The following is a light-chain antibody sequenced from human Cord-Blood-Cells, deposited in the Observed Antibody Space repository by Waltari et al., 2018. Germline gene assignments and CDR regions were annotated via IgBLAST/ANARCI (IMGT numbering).Light chain of an antibody. CDR3: CSYAGSYTYV. J-gene: IGLJ1*01. CDR1: SSHVVGYYY. CDR2: DVS. Sequence: QSALTQPRSVSGSPGLSVTIPCTGTSSHVVGYYYVSWYQQHPGKAPKLMIYDVSKRPSGVPDRFSGSKSGNTASLTISGLQAEDEADYYCCSYAGSYTYVFGTGTKVTVL. V-gene: IGLV2-11*01.